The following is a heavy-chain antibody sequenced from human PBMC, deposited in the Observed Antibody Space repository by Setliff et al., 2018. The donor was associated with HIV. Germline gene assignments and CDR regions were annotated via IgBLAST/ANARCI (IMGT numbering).Heavy chain of an antibody. V-gene: IGHV3-30*02. D-gene: IGHD3-9*01. CDR3: VKERTGYYGDY. CDR2: ISYDGSNK. Sequence: HPGGSLRLSCAASGFTFSHYAMHWVRQAPGKGLEWVALISYDGSNKYYADSVKGRFTISRDDSENMLYLQMNSLRAEDTSVYYCVKERTGYYGDYWGQGTLVTVSS. CDR1: GFTFSHYA. J-gene: IGHJ4*02.